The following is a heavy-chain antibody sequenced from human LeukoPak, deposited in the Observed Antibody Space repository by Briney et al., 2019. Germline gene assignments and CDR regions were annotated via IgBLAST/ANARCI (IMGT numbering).Heavy chain of an antibody. CDR3: ARVHPTYYDFWSGSGHFDY. CDR2: IYYSGST. D-gene: IGHD3-3*01. J-gene: IGHJ4*02. Sequence: PSETLSLTCTVSGGSISSYYWSWIRQPPGEGLEWIGYIYYSGSTNYDPSLKSRVTVSVDTSKNQFSLKLSSVTAADTAVYYCARVHPTYYDFWSGSGHFDYWGQGTLVTVSS. CDR1: GGSISSYY. V-gene: IGHV4-59*01.